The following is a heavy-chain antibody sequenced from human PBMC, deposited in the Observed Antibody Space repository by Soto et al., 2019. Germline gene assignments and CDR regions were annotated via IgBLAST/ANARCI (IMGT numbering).Heavy chain of an antibody. J-gene: IGHJ4*02. D-gene: IGHD3-22*01. CDR2: SNSGSTSV. V-gene: IGHV3-48*01. Sequence: EVQLVESGGGLVQPGGSLRLSCVASGFIFNSYSMNWVRQAPGKGLEWISYSNSGSTSVFYADSVKGRFTISSDIAKNSLYLQMNSLRAEDTAVYYCGSSASPDAYWGQGTLVTFSS. CDR3: GSSASPDAY. CDR1: GFIFNSYS.